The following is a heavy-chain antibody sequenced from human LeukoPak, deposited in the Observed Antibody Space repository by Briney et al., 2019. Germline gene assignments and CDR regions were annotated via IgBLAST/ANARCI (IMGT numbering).Heavy chain of an antibody. V-gene: IGHV3-30-3*01. Sequence: PGGSLRLSCAASGFTFSSYAMHWVRQAPGKGLEWVAVISYDGSNKYYADSVKGRFTISRDNSKNTLYLQMNSLRAEDTAVYYCARGGIQPNREFDYWGQGTLVTVSS. CDR2: ISYDGSNK. CDR1: GFTFSSYA. CDR3: ARGGIQPNREFDY. D-gene: IGHD5-18*01. J-gene: IGHJ4*02.